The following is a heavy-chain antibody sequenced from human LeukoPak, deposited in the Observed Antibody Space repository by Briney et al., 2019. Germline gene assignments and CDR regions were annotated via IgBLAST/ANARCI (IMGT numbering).Heavy chain of an antibody. V-gene: IGHV3-9*01. D-gene: IGHD4-17*01. CDR3: AVSDGYGDYGEVY. Sequence: PGRSLRLSCAASGFTFDDYAMHWVRQAPGKGLEWVSGISWNSGSIGYAGSVKGRFTISRDNAKNSLYLQMNSLRAEDTALYYCAVSDGYGDYGEVYWGQGTLVTVSS. J-gene: IGHJ4*02. CDR2: ISWNSGSI. CDR1: GFTFDDYA.